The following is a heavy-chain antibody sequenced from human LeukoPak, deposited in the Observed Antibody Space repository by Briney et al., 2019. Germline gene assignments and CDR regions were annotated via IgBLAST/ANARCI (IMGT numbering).Heavy chain of an antibody. CDR3: ASLGYNWNLRFDF. J-gene: IGHJ4*02. D-gene: IGHD1-1*01. CDR1: GVSINNSNYY. Sequence: KPSETLSLTCTVSGVSINNSNYYWAWIRQSPGKGLEWIVSIYYSGRTYSDPCLKSRLTISVHTPMSHFSLTLTSVPASGTAVYYCASLGYNWNLRFDFWGQGALVTVSS. V-gene: IGHV4-39*02. CDR2: IYYSGRT.